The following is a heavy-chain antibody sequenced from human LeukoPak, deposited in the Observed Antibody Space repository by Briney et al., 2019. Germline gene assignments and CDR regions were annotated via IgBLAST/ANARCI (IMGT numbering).Heavy chain of an antibody. V-gene: IGHV4-34*01. D-gene: IGHD3-22*01. CDR3: ARGLGDNDSSGYYYFRHFSYFDY. J-gene: IGHJ4*02. Sequence: PSETLSLTCAVYGGSFSGYYWSWIRQPPGKGLEWIGEINHSGSTNYNPSLKSRVTISVDTSKNQFSLKLSSVTAADTAVYYCARGLGDNDSSGYYYFRHFSYFDYWGQGTLVTVSS. CDR1: GGSFSGYY. CDR2: INHSGST.